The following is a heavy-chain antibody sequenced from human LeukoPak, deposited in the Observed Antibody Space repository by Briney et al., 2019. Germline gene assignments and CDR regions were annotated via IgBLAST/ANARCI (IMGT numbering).Heavy chain of an antibody. V-gene: IGHV4-38-2*02. Sequence: SETLSLTCTVSGYSISSGYYWGWIRQPPGKGREWIGSIYHSGSTYYNPSLKSRVTISVDTSKNQFSLKLSSVTAADTAVYYCARVVRDGSGSYKYYFDYWGQGTLVTVSS. CDR2: IYHSGST. J-gene: IGHJ4*02. CDR1: GYSISSGYY. D-gene: IGHD3-10*01. CDR3: ARVVRDGSGSYKYYFDY.